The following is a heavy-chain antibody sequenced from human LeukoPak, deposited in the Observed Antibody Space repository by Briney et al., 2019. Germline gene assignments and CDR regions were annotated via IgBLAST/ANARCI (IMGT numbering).Heavy chain of an antibody. D-gene: IGHD6-19*01. Sequence: PGGPLRLSCAASGFTFSNYGMGWVRQTPGKGLEGVSYISSSGSTIYYADSVKGRFTISRDNAKNSLYLQMNSLRAEDTAVYYCARVGSGWYYYYMDVWGKGTTVTISS. J-gene: IGHJ6*03. V-gene: IGHV3-48*04. CDR2: ISSSGSTI. CDR3: ARVGSGWYYYYMDV. CDR1: GFTFSNYG.